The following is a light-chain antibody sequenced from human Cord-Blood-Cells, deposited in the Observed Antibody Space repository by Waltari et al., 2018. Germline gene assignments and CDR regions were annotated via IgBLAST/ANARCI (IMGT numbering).Light chain of an antibody. CDR1: SSDVGSLSR. J-gene: IGLJ3*02. CDR3: CSYAGSSTWV. CDR2: EGI. V-gene: IGLV2-23*01. Sequence: QSALTQPAPVSGSPGQSITISRTGTSSDVGSLSRVPWYQQHPSKTPNLRIYEGIKRPSGVSNRFSASQSGTTASLTISGRQSGDEADYYCCSYAGSSTWVFGGGTKLTVL.